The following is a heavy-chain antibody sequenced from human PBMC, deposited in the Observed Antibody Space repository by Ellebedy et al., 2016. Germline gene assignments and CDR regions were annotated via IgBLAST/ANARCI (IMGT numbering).Heavy chain of an antibody. Sequence: SVKVSXXASGGTFSSYAISWVRQAPGQGLEWMGGIIPIFGTANYAQKFQGRVTITADGSTSTAYMELSSLRSEDTAVYYCASHSSSWYEYWGQGTLVTVSS. CDR3: ASHSSSWYEY. D-gene: IGHD6-13*01. J-gene: IGHJ4*02. CDR2: IIPIFGTA. V-gene: IGHV1-69*13. CDR1: GGTFSSYA.